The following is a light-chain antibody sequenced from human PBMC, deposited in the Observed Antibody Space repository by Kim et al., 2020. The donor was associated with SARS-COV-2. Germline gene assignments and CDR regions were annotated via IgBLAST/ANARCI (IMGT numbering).Light chain of an antibody. J-gene: IGLJ3*02. CDR1: DSNVGNNS. CDR2: RTD. V-gene: IGLV1-47*01. Sequence: QSVVTQPPSASGTPGQRVTIVCSGADSNVGNNSVSWYQQLPRTAPQLLIYRTDWRPSGIPDRFSGSKSATSASLAISGLRAADEADYYCGTWDDTLVGCVFGRGTKLTVL. CDR3: GTWDDTLVGCV.